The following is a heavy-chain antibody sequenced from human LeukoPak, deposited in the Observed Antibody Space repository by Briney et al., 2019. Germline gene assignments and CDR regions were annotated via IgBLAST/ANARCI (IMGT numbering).Heavy chain of an antibody. CDR1: GFNFGDYA. CDR3: ARDHNSDYDLFDY. Sequence: GGSLRLSCTASGFNFGDYAMSWVRQAPGKGLEWVGFIRSKVYGGTIQYAASVKGRFTISRDDSKNIAYLQLNSLKTEDTAVYYCARDHNSDYDLFDYWGQGTLVTVSS. D-gene: IGHD5-12*01. J-gene: IGHJ4*02. V-gene: IGHV3-49*04. CDR2: IRSKVYGGTI.